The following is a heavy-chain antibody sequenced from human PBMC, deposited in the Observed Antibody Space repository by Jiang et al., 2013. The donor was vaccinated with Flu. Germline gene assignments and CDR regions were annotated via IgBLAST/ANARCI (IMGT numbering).Heavy chain of an antibody. J-gene: IGHJ4*02. CDR2: INYRGST. CDR3: ASGRPDAWELLGH. CDR1: GESYHQYY. Sequence: GLVKPSETLSLTCAVYGESYHQYYWTWIRQPPGKGLEWVGEINYRGSTNYSPSLESRVTISLDTSKNQFSLRLNSVTDADTAVYYCASGRPDAWELLGHWGQGTLVTVSS. D-gene: IGHD1-26*01. V-gene: IGHV4-34*01.